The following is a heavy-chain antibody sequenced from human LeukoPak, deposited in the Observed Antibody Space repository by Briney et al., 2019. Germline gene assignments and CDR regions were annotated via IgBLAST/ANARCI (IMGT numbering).Heavy chain of an antibody. D-gene: IGHD3-22*01. CDR2: INPNSGGT. Sequence: ASVKVSCKASGYTVTGYYMTWVPQAPGQGLGWLGWINPNSGGTNHAQKFQGRVTMTRDTSISTAYMELSRLRSEDTAVYYCARASYYYDSSGYPGYYFDYWGQGTLVTVSS. CDR3: ARASYYYDSSGYPGYYFDY. J-gene: IGHJ4*02. V-gene: IGHV1-2*02. CDR1: GYTVTGYY.